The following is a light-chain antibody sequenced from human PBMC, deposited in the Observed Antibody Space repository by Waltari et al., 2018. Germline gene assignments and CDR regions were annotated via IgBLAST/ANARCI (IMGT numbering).Light chain of an antibody. Sequence: ETVMTQFPATLSVSQGERATLSCRASQSISNNLAWYQQIPGQAPRLLIYGASTGATGLPARFSGSGSGTEFTLTISSLQSEDFAVYYCQQYNNWPITFGQGTQLEIK. CDR2: GAS. J-gene: IGKJ5*01. CDR3: QQYNNWPIT. V-gene: IGKV3-15*01. CDR1: QSISNN.